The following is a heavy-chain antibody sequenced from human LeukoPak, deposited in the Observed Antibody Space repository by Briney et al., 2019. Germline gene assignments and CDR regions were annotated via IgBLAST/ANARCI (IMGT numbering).Heavy chain of an antibody. Sequence: SETLSLTCTVSGGSISSYYWSWIRQPPGKGLEWIGYIYTSGSTNYNPSLKSRVTISVDTSKNQFSLKLSFVTAADTAVYYCARRAGDYSNYSYWFDPWGQGTLVTVSS. D-gene: IGHD4-11*01. CDR1: GGSISSYY. J-gene: IGHJ5*02. V-gene: IGHV4-4*09. CDR2: IYTSGST. CDR3: ARRAGDYSNYSYWFDP.